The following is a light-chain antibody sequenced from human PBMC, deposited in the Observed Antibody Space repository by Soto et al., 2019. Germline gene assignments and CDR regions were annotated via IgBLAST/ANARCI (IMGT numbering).Light chain of an antibody. CDR1: QSISSY. Sequence: DIQMTQSPSSLSASVGDRVTITCRASQSISSYLNWYQQKPGKAPKLLIYAASSLQIGVPSRFIGSGSGTDFPLPIGSRQPEEFATYYFQQSYRTPRTFGQGTKLEIK. CDR2: AAS. CDR3: QQSYRTPRT. J-gene: IGKJ2*01. V-gene: IGKV1-39*01.